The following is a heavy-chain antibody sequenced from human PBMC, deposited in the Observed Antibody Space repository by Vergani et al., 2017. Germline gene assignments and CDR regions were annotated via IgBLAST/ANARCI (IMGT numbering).Heavy chain of an antibody. D-gene: IGHD3-10*01. CDR2: MNPNSGNT. CDR1: GYTFTSYD. J-gene: IGHJ6*02. Sequence: QVQLVQSGAEVKKPGASVKVSCKASGYTFTSYDINWVRQATGQGLEWMGWMNPNSGNTGYAQKFQGRVTMTRNTSISTAYMELSSLRSEDTAVYYCARGVGMVRVVTLYYYYYYGMDVWGQGTTVTVSS. V-gene: IGHV1-8*01. CDR3: ARGVGMVRVVTLYYYYYYGMDV.